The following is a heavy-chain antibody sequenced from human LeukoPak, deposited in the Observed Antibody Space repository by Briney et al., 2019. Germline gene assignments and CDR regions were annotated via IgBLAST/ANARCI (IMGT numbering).Heavy chain of an antibody. CDR1: GFTFSSYW. V-gene: IGHV3-30*02. D-gene: IGHD4/OR15-4a*01. Sequence: GGSLRLSCAASGFTFSSYWMSWVRQAPGKGLEWVAFIRYDGSNKYYADSVKGRFTISRDNSKNTLFLQMNSLRTEDAAVYYCAKDRQDYGAHWGQGALVTVSS. CDR3: AKDRQDYGAH. CDR2: IRYDGSNK. J-gene: IGHJ4*02.